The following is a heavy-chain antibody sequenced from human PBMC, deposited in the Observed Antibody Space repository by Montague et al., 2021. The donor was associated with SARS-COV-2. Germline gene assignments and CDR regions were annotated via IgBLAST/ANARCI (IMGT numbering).Heavy chain of an antibody. V-gene: IGHV4-59*01. D-gene: IGHD3-3*01. CDR2: IYYTGET. CDR3: ARFWSGYVDM. CDR1: GGSIRSYY. J-gene: IGHJ4*02. Sequence: SETLSLTCSFSGGSIRSYYWSWIRLPPGKPLEWLGYIYYTGETTHNPSLKSRVTTSVDTSRSQFSLRLTSVTAADTAVYFCARFWSGYVDMWSQGTLVTVSS.